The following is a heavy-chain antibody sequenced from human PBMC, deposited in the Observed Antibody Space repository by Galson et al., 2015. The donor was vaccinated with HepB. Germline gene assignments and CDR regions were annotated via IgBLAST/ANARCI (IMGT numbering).Heavy chain of an antibody. CDR2: ISSSSSYI. Sequence: SLRLSCAASGFTFSSYNMNWVRQAPGKGLEWVSSISSSSSYIYYADSVKGRFTISRDNAKNSLYLQMNSLRAEDTAVYYCARVYSRVTMVRDKFYDYWGQGTLVTVSS. D-gene: IGHD3-10*01. CDR3: ARVYSRVTMVRDKFYDY. CDR1: GFTFSSYN. J-gene: IGHJ4*02. V-gene: IGHV3-21*01.